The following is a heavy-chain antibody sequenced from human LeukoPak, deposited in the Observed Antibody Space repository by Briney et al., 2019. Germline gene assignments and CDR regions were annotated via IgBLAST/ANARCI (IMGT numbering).Heavy chain of an antibody. Sequence: ASVKVSCKASGYIFTSYGISWVRQAPGQGLEWMGWISAYNGNTNYAQKLQGRVTMTTDTSTSTAYMELRSLRSDDTAVYYCARDRVATATSYYYYYYGMDVWGQGTTDTVSS. J-gene: IGHJ6*02. D-gene: IGHD2-21*02. V-gene: IGHV1-18*01. CDR1: GYIFTSYG. CDR3: ARDRVATATSYYYYYYGMDV. CDR2: ISAYNGNT.